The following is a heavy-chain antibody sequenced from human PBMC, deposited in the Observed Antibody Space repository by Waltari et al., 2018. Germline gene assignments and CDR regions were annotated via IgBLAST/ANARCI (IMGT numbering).Heavy chain of an antibody. CDR3: VRGGHFDWSPLDH. CDR2: INPEGTNT. CDR1: GFRFNNYW. J-gene: IGHJ4*02. D-gene: IGHD3-9*01. V-gene: IGHV3-74*01. Sequence: EVQLVESGGGLVQPGGSLRLSWPASGFRFNNYWVHWVRQAPGKGLVWVSRINPEGTNTAYADSVKGRCTVSRDNAKNTLYLQMTSLRAEDTAVYYCVRGGHFDWSPLDHWGPGTLVTVSS.